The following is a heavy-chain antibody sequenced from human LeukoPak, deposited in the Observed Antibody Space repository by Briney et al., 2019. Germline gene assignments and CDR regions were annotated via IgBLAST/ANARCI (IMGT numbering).Heavy chain of an antibody. D-gene: IGHD3-10*01. J-gene: IGHJ4*02. CDR2: ISDGGGGT. Sequence: GESLRLSCVASGFTFSNYAMSWVRQAPGKGLEWVSSISDGGGGTYYADSVKGRFTISRDNSKNTLYLLMNSLRAEDTAIYYCANRGKYYFDYWGQGTLVTVSS. V-gene: IGHV3-23*01. CDR1: GFTFSNYA. CDR3: ANRGKYYFDY.